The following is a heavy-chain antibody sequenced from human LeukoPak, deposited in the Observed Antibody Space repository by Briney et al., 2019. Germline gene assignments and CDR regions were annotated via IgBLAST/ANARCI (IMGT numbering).Heavy chain of an antibody. V-gene: IGHV3-30*18. CDR3: AKDRYSSSWYHPDY. J-gene: IGHJ4*02. D-gene: IGHD6-13*01. CDR2: ISYDGSNK. Sequence: GGSLRLSCAASGLTFSSYGMHWVRQAPGKGLEWVAVISYDGSNKYYADSVKGRFTISRDNSKNTLYLQMNSLRAEDTAVYYCAKDRYSSSWYHPDYWGQGTLVTVSS. CDR1: GLTFSSYG.